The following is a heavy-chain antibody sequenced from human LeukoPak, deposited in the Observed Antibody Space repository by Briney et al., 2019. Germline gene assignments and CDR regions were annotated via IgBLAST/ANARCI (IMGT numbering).Heavy chain of an antibody. CDR2: IASKADGGTT. J-gene: IGHJ4*02. D-gene: IGHD7-27*01. CDR3: TTEYWGSFNY. Sequence: GGSLRLSCAASGFTFSDAWMSWVRQAPGKGLQWVGRIASKADGGTTDYAAPVKGRFTIARDDSVKTLYLQMDSLKAEDTAVYYCTTEYWGSFNYWGQGTPVTVSS. CDR1: GFTFSDAW. V-gene: IGHV3-15*04.